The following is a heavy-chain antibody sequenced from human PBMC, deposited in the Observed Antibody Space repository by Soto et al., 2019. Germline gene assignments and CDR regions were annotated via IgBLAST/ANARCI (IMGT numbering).Heavy chain of an antibody. V-gene: IGHV1-69*06. CDR2: IIPIFGTA. CDR1: GGTFSSCA. CDR3: ARDRGSSGWYDSSNWFDP. Sequence: QVQLVQSGAEVKKPGSSVKVSCKASGGTFSSCAISWVRQAPGQGLEWMGGIIPIFGTANYAQKFQGRVTITADKSTSTAYMELSSLRSEDTAVYYCARDRGSSGWYDSSNWFDPWGQGTLVTVSS. D-gene: IGHD6-19*01. J-gene: IGHJ5*02.